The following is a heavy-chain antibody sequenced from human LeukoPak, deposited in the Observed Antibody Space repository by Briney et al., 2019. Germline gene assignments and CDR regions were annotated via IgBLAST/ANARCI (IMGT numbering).Heavy chain of an antibody. CDR2: IIPVFGTA. J-gene: IGHJ6*03. CDR1: GGTLSTYT. V-gene: IGHV1-69*05. CDR3: ARVDRYHYYLDI. Sequence: SVKVSCKASGGTLSTYTITWVRQAPGQGLEWMGGIIPVFGTANYAQKFQGRVTVATDESTSTAYLELSSLRSEDTAIYYCARVDRYHYYLDIWGKGTTVTVSS.